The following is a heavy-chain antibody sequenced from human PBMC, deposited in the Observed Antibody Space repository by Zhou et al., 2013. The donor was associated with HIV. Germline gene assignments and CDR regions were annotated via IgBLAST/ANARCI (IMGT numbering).Heavy chain of an antibody. J-gene: IGHJ3*02. V-gene: IGHV1-69*12. D-gene: IGHD2-8*01. CDR3: ARGPYYPNTHGGHLDI. CDR1: GGTFSSTA. CDR2: IIPIVGTA. Sequence: QVQLEQSGAEVKKPGSSVKVSCKASGGTFSSTAISWVRQAHGQGLEWLGGIIPIVGTANYAQKFLARVTITADESTSTAYMELSSLRSEDTALYYCARGPYYPNTHGGHLDIWGQGTMVTVSS.